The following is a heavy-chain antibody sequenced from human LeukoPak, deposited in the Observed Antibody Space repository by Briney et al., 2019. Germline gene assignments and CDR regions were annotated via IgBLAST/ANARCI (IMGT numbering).Heavy chain of an antibody. CDR2: ISSSGSTI. CDR3: ARHSIAAAGLLYYYYYMDV. J-gene: IGHJ6*03. V-gene: IGHV3-48*03. D-gene: IGHD6-13*01. Sequence: GGSLRLSRAASGFTFSSYEMNWVRQAPGKGLEWVSYISSSGSTIYYADSVKGRFTISRDNAKNSLYLQMSSLRAEDTAVYYCARHSIAAAGLLYYYYYMDVWGKGTTVTVSS. CDR1: GFTFSSYE.